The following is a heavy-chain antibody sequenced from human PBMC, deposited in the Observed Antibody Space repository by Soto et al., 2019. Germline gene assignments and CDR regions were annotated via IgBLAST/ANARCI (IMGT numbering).Heavy chain of an antibody. CDR2: FWYDGSNK. J-gene: IGHJ6*02. CDR1: GFTFRTYG. V-gene: IGHV3-33*01. Sequence: GGSLRLSCAASGFTFRTYGMHWVRQAPGKGLERVVIFWYDGSNKYYAESVKGRFTISRDNSKNTLYLQMNSLRAEDTAVYYCARDQYTSIPAAIIQGGFYYYYGMDVLGQGTTVTVSS. D-gene: IGHD2-2*01. CDR3: ARDQYTSIPAAIIQGGFYYYYGMDV.